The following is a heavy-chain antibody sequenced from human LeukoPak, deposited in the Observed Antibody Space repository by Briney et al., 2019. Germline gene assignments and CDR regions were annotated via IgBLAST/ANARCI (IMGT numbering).Heavy chain of an antibody. CDR2: INPNSGGT. D-gene: IGHD6-19*01. Sequence: ASVKVSCKASGYTSTGYYMHWVRQAPGQGLEWMGWINPNSGGTNYAQKFQGRVTMTRDTSISTAYMELSRLRSDDTAVYYCARDPGSSGWSSYWGQGTLVTVSS. J-gene: IGHJ4*02. CDR3: ARDPGSSGWSSY. CDR1: GYTSTGYY. V-gene: IGHV1-2*02.